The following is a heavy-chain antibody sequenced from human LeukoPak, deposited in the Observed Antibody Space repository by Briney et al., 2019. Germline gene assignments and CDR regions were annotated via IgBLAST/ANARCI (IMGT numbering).Heavy chain of an antibody. CDR3: ARGRHDYGGNSAQYYFDY. CDR1: GFTFSSYW. J-gene: IGHJ4*02. D-gene: IGHD4-23*01. V-gene: IGHV3-53*01. Sequence: GGSLRPSCAASGFTFSSYWMHWVRQAPGKGLEWVSVIYSGGSTYYADSVKGRFTISRDNSKNTLYLQMNSLRAEDTAVYYCARGRHDYGGNSAQYYFDYWGQGTLVTVSS. CDR2: IYSGGST.